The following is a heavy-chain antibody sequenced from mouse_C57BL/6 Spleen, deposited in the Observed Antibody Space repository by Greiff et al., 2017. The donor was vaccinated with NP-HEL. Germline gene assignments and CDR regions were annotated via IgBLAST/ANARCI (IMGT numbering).Heavy chain of an antibody. Sequence: EVKLVESGGGLVKPGGSLKLSCAASGFTFSSYTMSWVRQTPEKRLEWVATISGGGGNTYYPDSVKGRFTISRDNAKNTLYLQMSSLRSEDTALYYCARQGGRVFFDYWGQGTTLTVSS. CDR1: GFTFSSYT. CDR3: ARQGGRVFFDY. CDR2: ISGGGGNT. V-gene: IGHV5-9*01. J-gene: IGHJ2*01.